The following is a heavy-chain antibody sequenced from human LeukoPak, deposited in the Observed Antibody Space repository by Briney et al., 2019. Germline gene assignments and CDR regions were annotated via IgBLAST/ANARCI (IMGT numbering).Heavy chain of an antibody. D-gene: IGHD2-8*01. V-gene: IGHV3-15*01. J-gene: IGHJ5*02. Sequence: GGSLRLSCAASGITFTNAWLTWVRQAPGKGLEWVGRVKTKGDGGAADYAAPVNGRFTISRDDSTKTLYLQMNSLKTEDTAVYYCTTDRMIYATNWAVSWFDPWGQGTLVTVSS. CDR1: GITFTNAW. CDR3: TTDRMIYATNWAVSWFDP. CDR2: VKTKGDGGAA.